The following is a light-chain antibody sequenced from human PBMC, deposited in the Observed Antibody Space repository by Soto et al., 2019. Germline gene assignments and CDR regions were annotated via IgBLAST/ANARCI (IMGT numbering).Light chain of an antibody. CDR1: QSVSSN. V-gene: IGKV3-15*01. J-gene: IGKJ2*01. Sequence: EIVMTQSPATLSVSPGERATLSCRASQSVSSNLAWYQQKPAQAPRLLIYGASTRATGIPARFSSSGSGTEFTLTISSLQSEDFAVYYCQQYNNWPHTFGQGTKLEIK. CDR3: QQYNNWPHT. CDR2: GAS.